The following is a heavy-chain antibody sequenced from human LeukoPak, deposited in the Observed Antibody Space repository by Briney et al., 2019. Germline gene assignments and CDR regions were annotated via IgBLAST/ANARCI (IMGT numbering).Heavy chain of an antibody. Sequence: SGGSLRLSCAASGFTFSSYGMHWVRQAPGKGLEWVAFIRYDGSNKYYADSVKGRFTISRDNSKNTLYLQMNSLRAEDTAVYYCAKEPTGTTGVDYWGQGTLVTVSS. CDR2: IRYDGSNK. CDR3: AKEPTGTTGVDY. J-gene: IGHJ4*02. D-gene: IGHD1-1*01. V-gene: IGHV3-30*02. CDR1: GFTFSSYG.